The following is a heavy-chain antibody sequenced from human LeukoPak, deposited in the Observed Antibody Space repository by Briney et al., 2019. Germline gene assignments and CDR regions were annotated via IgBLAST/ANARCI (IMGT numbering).Heavy chain of an antibody. CDR2: IYHSGST. J-gene: IGHJ4*02. V-gene: IGHV4-4*02. CDR1: GGSISSSNW. D-gene: IGHD3-22*01. CDR3: ARLWTDYYDSSTLDY. Sequence: SETLSLTCAVSGGSISSSNWWSWVRQPPGKGLEWIGEIYHSGSTNYNPSLKSRVTISVDKSKNQFSLKLSSVTAADTAVYYCARLWTDYYDSSTLDYWGQGTLVTVSS.